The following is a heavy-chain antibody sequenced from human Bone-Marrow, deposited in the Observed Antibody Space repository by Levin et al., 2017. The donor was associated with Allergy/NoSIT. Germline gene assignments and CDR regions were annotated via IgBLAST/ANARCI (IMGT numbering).Heavy chain of an antibody. CDR1: GASIMSGNQF. D-gene: IGHD5-24*01. CDR3: ASGRADGTNPPDY. CDR2: IFYTGGT. V-gene: IGHV4-30-4*01. J-gene: IGHJ4*02. Sequence: SETLSLTCRVSGASIMSGNQFWSWIRQPPGKGLEWIGYIFYTGGTYYNPSLGSRGTFSKDVSENQFSLTLTSVTAADSAVYYCASGRADGTNPPDYWGQGTLVTVSS.